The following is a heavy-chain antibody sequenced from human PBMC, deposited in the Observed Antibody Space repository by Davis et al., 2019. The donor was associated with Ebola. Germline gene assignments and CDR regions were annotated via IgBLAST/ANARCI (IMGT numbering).Heavy chain of an antibody. CDR2: INYSGST. J-gene: IGHJ4*02. V-gene: IGHV4-39*06. CDR1: GGSISSSSYY. D-gene: IGHD3-22*01. CDR3: VRFGYGAY. Sequence: PSETLSLTCTVSGGSISSSSYYWGWIRQPPGKGLEWIGSINYSGSTYYNPSLKSRVTISVDTSKNQFPLKLASVTAADPAVYYCVRFGYGAYWGQGTLVTVSS.